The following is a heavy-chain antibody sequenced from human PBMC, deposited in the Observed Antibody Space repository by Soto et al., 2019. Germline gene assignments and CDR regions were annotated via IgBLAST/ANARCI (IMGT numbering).Heavy chain of an antibody. V-gene: IGHV3-33*01. Sequence: QVQLVESGGGVVQPGRSLRLSCAASGFTFSSYGMHWVRQAPGKGLEWVAVIWYDGSNKYYADSVKGRFTISRDNSKNTLYLQMNRLRAEDTAVYYCARDPSEGYSYGRNGMDVWGQGTTVTVSS. J-gene: IGHJ6*02. CDR2: IWYDGSNK. CDR1: GFTFSSYG. D-gene: IGHD5-18*01. CDR3: ARDPSEGYSYGRNGMDV.